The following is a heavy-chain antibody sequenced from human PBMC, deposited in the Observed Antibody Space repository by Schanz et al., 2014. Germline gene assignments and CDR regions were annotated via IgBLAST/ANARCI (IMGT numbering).Heavy chain of an antibody. D-gene: IGHD1-1*01. V-gene: IGHV3-23*04. CDR2: ISGSGGST. CDR1: GFTFSTYA. Sequence: VQLVESGGGVVQPGGSLRLSCAASGFTFSTYAMSWVRQAPGKGLEWVSAISGSGGSTYYADSVKGRFTISRDNSKNTLYLQMNSLRADDTAVYYCARGTDWNLHYWGQGALVTVSS. J-gene: IGHJ4*02. CDR3: ARGTDWNLHY.